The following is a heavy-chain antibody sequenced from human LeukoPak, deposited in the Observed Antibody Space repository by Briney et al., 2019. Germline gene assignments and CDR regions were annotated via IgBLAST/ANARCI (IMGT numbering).Heavy chain of an antibody. CDR3: ARGKSRLVDSFDC. Sequence: PGRSLRLSCAASGFTFSSYAMHWVRQAPGKGLEWVAVISYDGSNKYYADSVKGRFTISRDNAKNSLYLQINSLRADDTAVYYCARGKSRLVDSFDCWGQGTLVTVSS. CDR2: ISYDGSNK. D-gene: IGHD2-2*01. V-gene: IGHV3-30-3*01. J-gene: IGHJ4*02. CDR1: GFTFSSYA.